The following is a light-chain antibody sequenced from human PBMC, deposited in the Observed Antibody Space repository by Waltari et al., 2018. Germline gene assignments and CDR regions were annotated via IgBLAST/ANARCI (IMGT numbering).Light chain of an antibody. V-gene: IGLV2-11*01. J-gene: IGLJ3*02. CDR2: GIH. CDR3: CSYAGTYTQV. Sequence: QSALTQPRSVSGSPGQSVTVSCTGTGSDVGGYNYVSWYQQHPDKAPKLLIYGIHKVPSGGPDRFSGPKSGNTASLTISGLPAEDEADYYCCSYAGTYTQVFGGGTKVTVL. CDR1: GSDVGGYNY.